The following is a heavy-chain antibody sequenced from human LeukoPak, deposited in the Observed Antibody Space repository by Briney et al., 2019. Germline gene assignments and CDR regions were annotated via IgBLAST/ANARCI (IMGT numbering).Heavy chain of an antibody. CDR2: ISGGGGST. V-gene: IGHV3-23*01. D-gene: IGHD1-26*01. CDR3: AKGGKWDVTPFDY. CDR1: GFTFTSYS. Sequence: GGSLRLSCAASGFTFTSYSMNWIRQAPGKGLEWVSTISGGGGSTYYADSVKGRFTISRDNSKNTLYLQVNSLRAEDTAVYYCAKGGKWDVTPFDYWGQGTLVTVSS. J-gene: IGHJ4*02.